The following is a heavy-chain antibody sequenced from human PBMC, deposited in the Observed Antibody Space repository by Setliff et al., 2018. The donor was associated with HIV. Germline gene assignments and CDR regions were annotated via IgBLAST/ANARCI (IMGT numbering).Heavy chain of an antibody. CDR3: ARERCSGGSCHYYYYYMDV. J-gene: IGHJ6*03. Sequence: WGTLSLTCTVSGESISGSSYSWGWIFQPQGKGPEWIGSITYSWSARYNPSLRSRVAISVDMSKNQFSLRVTSLTAEDTAVYYCARERCSGGSCHYYYYYMDVWGKGTTVTVS. CDR1: GESISGSSYS. CDR2: ITYSWSA. D-gene: IGHD2-15*01. V-gene: IGHV4-39*02.